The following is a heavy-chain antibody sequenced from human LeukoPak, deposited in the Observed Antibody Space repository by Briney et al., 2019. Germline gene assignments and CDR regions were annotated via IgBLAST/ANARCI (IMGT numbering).Heavy chain of an antibody. CDR1: GYTFINYY. D-gene: IGHD2-15*01. Sequence: ASVKVSCKASGYTFINYYMHWVRQAPGQGLEWMGIINPSGGSTSYAQKFQGRVTMTRDTSTSTVYMELSSLRSEDTAVYYCVRSKSGAYGWFDPWGQGTLVTVSS. CDR2: INPSGGST. J-gene: IGHJ5*02. V-gene: IGHV1-46*01. CDR3: VRSKSGAYGWFDP.